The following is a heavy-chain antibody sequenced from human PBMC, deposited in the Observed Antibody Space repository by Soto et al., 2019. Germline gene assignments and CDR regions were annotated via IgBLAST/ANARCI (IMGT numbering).Heavy chain of an antibody. D-gene: IGHD1-26*01. CDR2: ISSSSSTM. CDR1: GFTFSSYS. Sequence: GGSLRLSCAASGFTFSSYSMNWVRQAPGKGLEWVSYISSSSSTMYYADSVKGRFTISRDNAKNSLFLHMNSLRDEDTAVYYCARHSTDAASWSYSGDYWGQGTLVTVSS. J-gene: IGHJ4*02. CDR3: ARHSTDAASWSYSGDY. V-gene: IGHV3-48*02.